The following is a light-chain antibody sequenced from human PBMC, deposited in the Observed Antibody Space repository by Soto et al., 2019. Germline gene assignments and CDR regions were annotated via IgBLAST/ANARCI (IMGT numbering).Light chain of an antibody. V-gene: IGKV3-11*01. CDR3: QQRSNWPPSLT. CDR1: QSVSSY. CDR2: DAS. Sequence: EIVLTQSPATLSLSPGERATLSCRASQSVSSYLAWYQQKPGQAPRLLIYDASNRATGIPARFSGSGSGTDFTLTISSLEPEDFAVYYCQQRSNWPPSLTFGGGTRLEIK. J-gene: IGKJ5*01.